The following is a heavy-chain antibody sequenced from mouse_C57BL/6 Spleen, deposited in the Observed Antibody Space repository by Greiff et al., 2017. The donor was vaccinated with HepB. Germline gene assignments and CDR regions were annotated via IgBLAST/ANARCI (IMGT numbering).Heavy chain of an antibody. D-gene: IGHD3-1*01. V-gene: IGHV5-4*01. CDR2: ISDGGSYT. J-gene: IGHJ3*01. CDR1: GFTFSSYA. Sequence: EVQGVESGGGLVKPGGSLKLSCAASGFTFSSYAMSWVRQTPEKRLGWVATISDGGSYTYYPDNVKGRFTISRDNAKNNLYLQMSHLKSEDTAMYYCAREGLRAWFAYWGQGTLVTVSA. CDR3: AREGLRAWFAY.